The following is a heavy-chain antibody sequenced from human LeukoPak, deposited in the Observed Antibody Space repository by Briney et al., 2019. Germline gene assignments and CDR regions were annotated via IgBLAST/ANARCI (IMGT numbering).Heavy chain of an antibody. CDR3: ANVVGGH. CDR2: IYSGGGT. CDR1: EFTVSSNY. J-gene: IGHJ1*01. D-gene: IGHD2-21*01. Sequence: PGGSLRLSCAASEFTVSSNYMSWVRQAPGKGLEWVSTIYSGGGTYYADSVKGRFTISRDNSQDRLYLQMDSLRAEDTAVYYCANVVGGHWGQGTLVTVSS. V-gene: IGHV3-53*01.